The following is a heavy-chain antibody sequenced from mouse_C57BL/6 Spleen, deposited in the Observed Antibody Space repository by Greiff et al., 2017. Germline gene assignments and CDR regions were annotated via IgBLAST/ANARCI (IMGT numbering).Heavy chain of an antibody. Sequence: EVQLQQSGPGLVKPSQSLSLTCSVTGYSITSGYYWNWIRQFPGNKLEWMGYISYDGSNNYNPSLKNRISITRDTSKNQFFLKLNSVTTEDTATYYCARGGGGYFDYWGQGTTLTVSS. V-gene: IGHV3-6*01. CDR3: ARGGGGYFDY. CDR1: GYSITSGYY. CDR2: ISYDGSN. J-gene: IGHJ2*01.